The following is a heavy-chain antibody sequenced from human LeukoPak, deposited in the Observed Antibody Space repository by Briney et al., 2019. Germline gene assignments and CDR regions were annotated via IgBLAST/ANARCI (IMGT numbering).Heavy chain of an antibody. CDR1: GFIFNTYG. CDR3: VRSQYYFDY. CDR2: ILFDGSEK. Sequence: GGSLRLSCAASGFIFNTYGMHWVRQAPGKGLEWVAVILFDGSEKYYADSVKGRFTISRDNSKNSPYLQMNSLRVEDTALYYCVRSQYYFDYWGQGTLVTVSS. D-gene: IGHD3-10*01. V-gene: IGHV3-30*03. J-gene: IGHJ4*02.